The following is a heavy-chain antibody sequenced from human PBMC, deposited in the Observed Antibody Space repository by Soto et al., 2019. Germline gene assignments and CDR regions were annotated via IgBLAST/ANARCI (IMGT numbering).Heavy chain of an antibody. J-gene: IGHJ4*02. Sequence: SETLSLTCTVSGGSVSNDSFYWSWIRQPPGKGLELICYVYHRGTTNYSPSLKSRVTISVDTSKNQFSLKLNSVTAADTAVYYCARDSSYYYNTSGYRYLDFWGQGALVTVSS. D-gene: IGHD3-22*01. CDR1: GGSVSNDSFY. CDR3: ARDSSYYYNTSGYRYLDF. CDR2: VYHRGTT. V-gene: IGHV4-61*01.